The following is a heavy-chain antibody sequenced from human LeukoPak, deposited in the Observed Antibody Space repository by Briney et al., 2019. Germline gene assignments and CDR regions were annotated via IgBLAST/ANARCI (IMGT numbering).Heavy chain of an antibody. Sequence: SETLSLTCTVSGGSISSGGYYWSWIRQHPGKGLEWIRYIYYSGSTYYNPSLKSRVTISVDTSKNLFSLKLSSVTAADTAVYYCASQYSSGCFDYWGQGTLVTVSS. CDR2: IYYSGST. D-gene: IGHD6-19*01. CDR1: GGSISSGGYY. J-gene: IGHJ4*02. V-gene: IGHV4-31*03. CDR3: ASQYSSGCFDY.